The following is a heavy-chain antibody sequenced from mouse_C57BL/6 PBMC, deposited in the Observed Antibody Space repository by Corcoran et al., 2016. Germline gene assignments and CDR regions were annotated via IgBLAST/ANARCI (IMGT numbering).Heavy chain of an antibody. V-gene: IGHV9-3*01. D-gene: IGHD2-4*01. Sequence: QIQLVQSGPELKKPGETVKISCKASGYTFTTYGMSWVKQAPGKGLKWRGWINTYSGVPTYADDFKGRFAFSLDTSARTAYLQINNLKNEDTATYFCAYDYDEGCAYWGQGTLVTVSA. CDR2: INTYSGVP. CDR3: AYDYDEGCAY. J-gene: IGHJ3*01. CDR1: GYTFTTYG.